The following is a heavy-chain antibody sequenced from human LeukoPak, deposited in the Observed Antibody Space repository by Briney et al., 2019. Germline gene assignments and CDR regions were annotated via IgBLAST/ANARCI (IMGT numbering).Heavy chain of an antibody. CDR1: GFTFSIYA. V-gene: IGHV3-23*01. CDR3: ATLSRETTTVGIFVDY. J-gene: IGHJ4*02. D-gene: IGHD3-3*02. Sequence: PGGSLRLSCAASGFTFSIYAMSWVRQAPGKGLEWVSAISGSGGSTYYADSVKGRFTISRDNSKNTLYLQMNSLRAEDTAVYYCATLSRETTTVGIFVDYWGQGTLVTVSS. CDR2: ISGSGGST.